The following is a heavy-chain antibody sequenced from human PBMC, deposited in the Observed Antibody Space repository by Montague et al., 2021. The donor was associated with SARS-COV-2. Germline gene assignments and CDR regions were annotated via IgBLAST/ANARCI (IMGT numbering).Heavy chain of an antibody. D-gene: IGHD2-15*01. V-gene: IGHV4-61*02. Sequence: TLSLTCTVSGGSISSGDYYWSWIRQPAGRTLEWIGRIYTTGSTSYNPSLKSRVTISVDTSKNQFSLKLSSVTAADTAVYYCARHRRAPYCSGGSCYSPPGWFDPWGQGTLVTVSS. CDR2: IYTTGST. J-gene: IGHJ5*02. CDR1: GGSISSGDYY. CDR3: ARHRRAPYCSGGSCYSPPGWFDP.